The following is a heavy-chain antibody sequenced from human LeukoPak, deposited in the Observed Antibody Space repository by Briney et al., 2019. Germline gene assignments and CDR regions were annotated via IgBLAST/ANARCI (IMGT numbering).Heavy chain of an antibody. Sequence: NPGGSLRLSCAASGFIFSDHYMDWVRQAPGKGLEWVSYISSSGSTIYYADSVKGRFTISRDNAKNSLYLQMNSLRAEDTAVYYCARDRRELGIGDAFDIWGQGTMVTVSS. D-gene: IGHD7-27*01. V-gene: IGHV3-11*01. J-gene: IGHJ3*02. CDR1: GFIFSDHY. CDR3: ARDRRELGIGDAFDI. CDR2: ISSSGSTI.